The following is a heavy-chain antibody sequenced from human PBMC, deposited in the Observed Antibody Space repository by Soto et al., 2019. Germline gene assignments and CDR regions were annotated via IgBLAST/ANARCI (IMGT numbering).Heavy chain of an antibody. Sequence: QVQLVESGGGVVQPGRSLRLSCAASGFTFSSYAMHWVRQAPGKGLEWVAVISYDGSNKYYADPVKGRFTISRDNSKNTLYLQMNSLRAEDTAVYYCARDHLDYWGQGTLVTVSS. CDR2: ISYDGSNK. CDR3: ARDHLDY. V-gene: IGHV3-30-3*01. CDR1: GFTFSSYA. J-gene: IGHJ4*02.